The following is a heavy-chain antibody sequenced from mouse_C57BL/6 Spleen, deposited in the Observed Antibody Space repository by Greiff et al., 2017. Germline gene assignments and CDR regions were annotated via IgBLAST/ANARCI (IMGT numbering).Heavy chain of an antibody. CDR2: INPNNGGT. J-gene: IGHJ1*03. CDR1: GYTFTDYY. D-gene: IGHD4-1*01. CDR3: ASPNWDVWYFDV. Sequence: EVQLQQSGPELVKPGASVKISCKASGYTFTDYYMNWVKQSHGKSLEWIGDINPNNGGTSYNQKFKGKATLTVDKSSSTAYMELRSLTSEDSAVYYCASPNWDVWYFDVWGTGTTVTVSS. V-gene: IGHV1-26*01.